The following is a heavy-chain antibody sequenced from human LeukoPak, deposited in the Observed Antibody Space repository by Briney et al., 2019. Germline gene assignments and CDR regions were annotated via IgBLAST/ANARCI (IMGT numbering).Heavy chain of an antibody. D-gene: IGHD3-22*01. Sequence: GSSVKVSCKASGGTFSSYAISWVRQAPGQGLEWMGGIIPIFGTANYAQKFQGRVTITADESTSTAYMELSSLRSEDTAVYYCARVTIPYYYDSRGAFDIWGQGTMVTVSS. CDR2: IIPIFGTA. CDR1: GGTFSSYA. CDR3: ARVTIPYYYDSRGAFDI. J-gene: IGHJ3*02. V-gene: IGHV1-69*01.